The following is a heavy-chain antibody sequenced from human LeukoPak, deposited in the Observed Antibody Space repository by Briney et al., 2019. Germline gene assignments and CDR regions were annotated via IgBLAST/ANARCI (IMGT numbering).Heavy chain of an antibody. CDR1: GGSISSSSYY. V-gene: IGHV4-39*01. CDR3: ARNGPATEDY. CDR2: IYYSGST. D-gene: IGHD2-2*01. Sequence: SETLSLTCTVSGGSISSSSYYWGWIRQPPGKGLEWIGSIYYSGSTYYNPSLKSRVTISVDTSKNQFSLKLSSVTAADTAVYYCARNGPATEDYWGQGTLVTVSS. J-gene: IGHJ4*02.